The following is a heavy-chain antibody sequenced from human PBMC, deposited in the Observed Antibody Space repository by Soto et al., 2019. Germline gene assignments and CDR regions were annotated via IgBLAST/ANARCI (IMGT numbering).Heavy chain of an antibody. Sequence: EVQLVESGGASVLPGGSLGVSCAASGISFSTHWMHWVRQGPGKGLEWVARIKFDGTDATYADSVKGRFTISRANAKSTLYLQMNSLTTEDTGLYYCTRGGPYYCVPFDYWGQGTLVTVSS. CDR1: GISFSTHW. CDR2: IKFDGTDA. V-gene: IGHV3-74*01. J-gene: IGHJ4*02. D-gene: IGHD3-10*02. CDR3: TRGGPYYCVPFDY.